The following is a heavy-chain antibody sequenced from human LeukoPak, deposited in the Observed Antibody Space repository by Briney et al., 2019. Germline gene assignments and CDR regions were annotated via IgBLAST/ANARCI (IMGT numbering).Heavy chain of an antibody. Sequence: GGTLRLSCAASGFTFSSYGMSWVRQAPGKGLEWVSAISGSGGSTYYADSVKGRFTISRDNSKHTLYLQMNSLRAEDTAVYYCAREYGSGSYYLYYYYYMDVWGKGTTVTVSS. D-gene: IGHD3-10*01. CDR1: GFTFSSYG. CDR2: ISGSGGST. CDR3: AREYGSGSYYLYYYYYMDV. V-gene: IGHV3-23*01. J-gene: IGHJ6*03.